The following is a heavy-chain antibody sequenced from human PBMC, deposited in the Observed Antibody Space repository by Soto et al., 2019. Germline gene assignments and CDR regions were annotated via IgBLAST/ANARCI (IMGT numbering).Heavy chain of an antibody. CDR1: GGSISSSTYY. CDR3: AREGDGYNLPTFEY. D-gene: IGHD5-12*01. Sequence: PSETLSLTCTVSGGSISSSTYYWGWIRQPPGKGLEWIGSIYYSGSTYYSPSLKSRLTISVDTSKNQFSLKLSSVTAADTAVYYCAREGDGYNLPTFEYWGPGTLVTVSS. V-gene: IGHV4-39*02. CDR2: IYYSGST. J-gene: IGHJ4*02.